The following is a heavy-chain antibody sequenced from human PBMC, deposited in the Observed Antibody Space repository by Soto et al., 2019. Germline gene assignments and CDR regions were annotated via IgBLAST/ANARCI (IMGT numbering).Heavy chain of an antibody. CDR2: IYYSGTA. Sequence: SETLSLTCTVSGGSMNSGGLYWNWIRQPPGKGLEWIGSIYYSGTAYYNPSLKSRVTISVDTSNNQFSLMLSSVTAADTAVYYCARATYDFADNLTWGYFDLWGRGTLVTVS. J-gene: IGHJ2*01. D-gene: IGHD4-17*01. CDR3: ARATYDFADNLTWGYFDL. V-gene: IGHV4-30-4*01. CDR1: GGSMNSGGLY.